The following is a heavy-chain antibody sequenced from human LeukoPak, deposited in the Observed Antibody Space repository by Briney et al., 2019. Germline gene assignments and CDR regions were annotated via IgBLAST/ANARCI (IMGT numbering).Heavy chain of an antibody. CDR3: ARDRFNGMDV. CDR1: GFTVSGDY. CDR2: IYSGVTT. D-gene: IGHD3-3*01. Sequence: PGGSLRLSCAVSGFTVSGDYMTWVRQAPGKGLEWVSIIYSGVTTYYADSVKGRFIISRDNSKNTLYLQMNSLRAEDTAVYYCARDRFNGMDVWGQGTTVTVSS. J-gene: IGHJ6*02. V-gene: IGHV3-66*01.